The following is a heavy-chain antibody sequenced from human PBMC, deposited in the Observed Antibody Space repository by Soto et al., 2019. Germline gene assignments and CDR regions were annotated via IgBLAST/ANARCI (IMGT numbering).Heavy chain of an antibody. CDR2: INAGGGTT. CDR1: GYTFTSYY. CDR3: ARAQAGGIHDH. V-gene: IGHV1-46*03. Sequence: GASVKVSCKASGYTFTSYYMHWVRQAPGQGLEWMGVINAGGGTTTYAQKFQGRVTMTRDTTATTVYMELGGLRSEDTAVYYCARAQAGGIHDHWGPGTLVTVSS. J-gene: IGHJ4*02. D-gene: IGHD2-21*01.